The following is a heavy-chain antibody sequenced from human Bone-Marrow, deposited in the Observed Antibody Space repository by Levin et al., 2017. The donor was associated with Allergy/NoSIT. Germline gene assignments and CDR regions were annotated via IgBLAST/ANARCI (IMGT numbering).Heavy chain of an antibody. V-gene: IGHV4-31*03. Sequence: SETLSLTCTVSGGSISSGGYYWSWIRQHPGKGLEWIGYIYYSGSTYYNPSLKSRVTISVDTSKNQFSLKLSSVTAADTAVYYCARSSDIVVVPAAKHLWFGEGSSRLTDRAFDYWGQGTLVTVSS. CDR1: GGSISSGGYY. J-gene: IGHJ4*02. D-gene: IGHD2-2*01. CDR3: ARSSDIVVVPAAKHLWFGEGSSRLTDRAFDY. CDR2: IYYSGST.